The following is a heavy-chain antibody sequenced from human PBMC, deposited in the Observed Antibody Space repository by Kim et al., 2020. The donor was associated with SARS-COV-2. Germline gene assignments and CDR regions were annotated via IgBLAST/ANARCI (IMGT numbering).Heavy chain of an antibody. Sequence: GGSLRLSCAASGFTFSDHNMNWVRQAPGKGLEWVAYISTTSSTIYYADSVKGRFTVSRDNAKNSMYLQMNSLRDEDKAVYYCARRFASWGQGTLVTVSS. V-gene: IGHV3-48*02. J-gene: IGHJ5*02. CDR1: GFTFSDHN. D-gene: IGHD3-16*01. CDR2: ISTTSSTI. CDR3: ARRFAS.